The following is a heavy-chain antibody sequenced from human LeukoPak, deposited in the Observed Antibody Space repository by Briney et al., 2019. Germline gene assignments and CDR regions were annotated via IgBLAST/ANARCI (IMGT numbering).Heavy chain of an antibody. CDR1: GGSISSTVYY. Sequence: SETLSLTCTVSGGSISSTVYYWGWIRQPPGKGLEWIGSVSDSGCTYYNPSLRSRVTISVDTSKNQFSLQLTSVTAADTAVYYCARRRRWLRFNNGAFDIWGQGTMVTVSS. CDR3: ARRRRWLRFNNGAFDI. V-gene: IGHV4-39*01. CDR2: VSDSGCT. D-gene: IGHD5-12*01. J-gene: IGHJ3*02.